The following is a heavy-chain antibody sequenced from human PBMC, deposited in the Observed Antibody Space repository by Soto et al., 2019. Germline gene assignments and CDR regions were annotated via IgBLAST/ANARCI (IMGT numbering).Heavy chain of an antibody. D-gene: IGHD3-10*01. CDR3: ARDREPASGGFHYGSGSLNFAY. J-gene: IGHJ4*02. CDR2: IWYDGSNK. Sequence: ESGGGVVQPGTSLRLSCAASGFTFNSYGMHWVRQAPGKGPEWVAEIWYDGSNKYYADSVKGRFSISRDNSKNTVYLQMSSLRAEDTAVYYCARDREPASGGFHYGSGSLNFAYWGQGTLVTVSS. CDR1: GFTFNSYG. V-gene: IGHV3-33*01.